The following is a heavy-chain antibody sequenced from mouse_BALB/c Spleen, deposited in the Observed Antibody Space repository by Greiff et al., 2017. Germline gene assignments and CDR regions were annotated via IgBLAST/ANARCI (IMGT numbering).Heavy chain of an antibody. Sequence: VQLQQSGTVLARPGASVKMSCKASGYSFTSYWMHWVKQRPGQGLEWIGAIYPGNSDTSYNQKFKGKAKLTAVTSASTAYMELSSLTNEDSAVYYCTRRYYDYGAFAYWGQGTLVTVSA. V-gene: IGHV1-5*01. D-gene: IGHD2-4*01. CDR1: GYSFTSYW. CDR2: IYPGNSDT. J-gene: IGHJ3*01. CDR3: TRRYYDYGAFAY.